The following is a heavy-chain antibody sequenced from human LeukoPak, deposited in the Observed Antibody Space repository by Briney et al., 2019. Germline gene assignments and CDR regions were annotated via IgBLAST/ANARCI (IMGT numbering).Heavy chain of an antibody. CDR1: GFTFSSYW. Sequence: PGGSLRLSCAASGFTFSSYWMTWVRQAPGKGLEWVANIKQDGSEKNYVDSVKGRFTISRDNAKNSLYLQMNSLRAEDTAVFYCERDGGAAQFDYWGQGNLVTVSS. CDR3: ERDGGAAQFDY. CDR2: IKQDGSEK. D-gene: IGHD3-16*01. V-gene: IGHV3-7*04. J-gene: IGHJ4*02.